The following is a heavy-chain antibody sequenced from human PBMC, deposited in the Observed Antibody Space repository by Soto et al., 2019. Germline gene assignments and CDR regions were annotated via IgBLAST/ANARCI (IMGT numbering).Heavy chain of an antibody. CDR3: ARSMYCSGGSCYYYYYGMDA. V-gene: IGHV1-69*06. CDR1: GGTFSSYA. Sequence: SVKVSCKASGGTFSSYAISWVRQAPGQGLEWMGGIIPIFGTANYAQKFQGRVTVTADKSTSTAYMELSSLRSEDTAVYYCARSMYCSGGSCYYYYYGMDAWGQGTTVTVSS. J-gene: IGHJ6*02. CDR2: IIPIFGTA. D-gene: IGHD2-15*01.